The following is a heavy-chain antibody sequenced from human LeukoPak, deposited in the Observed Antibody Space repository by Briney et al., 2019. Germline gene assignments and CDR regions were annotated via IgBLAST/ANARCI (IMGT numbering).Heavy chain of an antibody. CDR2: IIPILGIA. V-gene: IGHV1-69*04. Sequence: SVTVSCTASGGTFSSYAISWVRQAAGHGLEWMGRIIPILGIANYAQKFQGRVTITADKSTSTAYMEVSSLRSEDTAVYDCARVVGATRNWFDPWGQGTLVTVSS. CDR3: ARVVGATRNWFDP. D-gene: IGHD1-26*01. J-gene: IGHJ5*02. CDR1: GGTFSSYA.